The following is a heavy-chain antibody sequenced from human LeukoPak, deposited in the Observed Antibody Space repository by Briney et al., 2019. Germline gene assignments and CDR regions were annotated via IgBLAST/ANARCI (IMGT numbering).Heavy chain of an antibody. CDR1: GFIFSNYN. CDR2: ISITSTYV. J-gene: IGHJ4*02. V-gene: IGHV3-21*01. CDR3: ARVPHYCSSTSCHFDY. D-gene: IGHD2-2*01. Sequence: GGSLRLSCGASGFIFSNYNMNWVRQAPERGLEWVSSISITSTYVYFADSVKGRFTISRDNAKNSLYLQMNSLKAEDTAVYYCARVPHYCSSTSCHFDYWGQGTLVTVSS.